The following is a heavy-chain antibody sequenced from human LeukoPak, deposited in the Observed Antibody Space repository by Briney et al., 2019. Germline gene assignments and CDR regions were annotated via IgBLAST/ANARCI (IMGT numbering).Heavy chain of an antibody. CDR2: ISYDGSNK. CDR3: ARGGTAAAGTADYYYYYMDV. V-gene: IGHV3-30*04. Sequence: PGGSLRLSCAASGFTFSSYAMHWVRQAPGKGLEWVAVISYDGSNKYYADSVKGRFTISRDNSKNTLYLQMNSLRAEDTAVYYCARGGTAAAGTADYYYYYMDVWGKGTTVTVSS. J-gene: IGHJ6*03. CDR1: GFTFSSYA. D-gene: IGHD6-13*01.